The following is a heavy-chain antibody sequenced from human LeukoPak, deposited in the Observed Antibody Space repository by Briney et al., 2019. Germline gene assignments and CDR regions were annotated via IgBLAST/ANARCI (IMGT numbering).Heavy chain of an antibody. V-gene: IGHV3-30*02. J-gene: IGHJ6*04. CDR3: AKYRQPLGSTSCLDV. D-gene: IGHD2-2*01. Sequence: GGSLRLSCAASGFTFSSYGMHWVRQAPGKGLEWVAFIRHDGSNKYYADSVKGRFTISRDNSKNTLYLQMNSLRAEDTAVYYCAKYRQPLGSTSCLDVWGKGTTVTISS. CDR2: IRHDGSNK. CDR1: GFTFSSYG.